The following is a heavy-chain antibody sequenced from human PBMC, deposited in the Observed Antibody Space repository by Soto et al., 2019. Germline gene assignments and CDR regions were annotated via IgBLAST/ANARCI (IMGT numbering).Heavy chain of an antibody. D-gene: IGHD2-2*01. Sequence: GESLTLSCAASGFNLSSYTLNWVRPAPGKGLEWVSAISGSGGSTYYADSVKGRFTISRDNSKNTLYLQMNSLRAEDTAVYYCAKEVDVLGTGYFQHWGQGTLVTVSS. J-gene: IGHJ1*01. CDR3: AKEVDVLGTGYFQH. CDR1: GFNLSSYT. CDR2: ISGSGGST. V-gene: IGHV3-23*01.